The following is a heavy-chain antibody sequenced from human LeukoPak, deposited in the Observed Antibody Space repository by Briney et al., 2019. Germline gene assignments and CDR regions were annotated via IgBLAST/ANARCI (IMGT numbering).Heavy chain of an antibody. J-gene: IGHJ3*02. V-gene: IGHV4-38-2*02. CDR1: GYSISSGYY. CDR2: IYHSGST. CDR3: ARERTMVGGADI. Sequence: SETLSLTCTVSGYSISSGYYWGWIRQPPGKGLEWIGSIYHSGSTYYNPSLKSRVTISVDTSKNQFSLKLSSVTAADTAVYYCARERTMVGGADIWGQGTKVTVSS. D-gene: IGHD2-21*01.